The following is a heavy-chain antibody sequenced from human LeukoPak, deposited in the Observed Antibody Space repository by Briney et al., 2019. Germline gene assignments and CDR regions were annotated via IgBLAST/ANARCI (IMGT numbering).Heavy chain of an antibody. J-gene: IGHJ4*02. D-gene: IGHD1-7*01. CDR1: GYTFTSYG. Sequence: ASVTVSCKASGYTFTSYGISWVRQAPGLGLEWMGWISANNSDSDYAQNLQGRVNMTTDTSTNTTYMELMGLRTDDTTIYYCARSTGTSRTWPFDCWGQGTLVSSST. V-gene: IGHV1-18*01. CDR3: ARSTGTSRTWPFDC. CDR2: ISANNSDS.